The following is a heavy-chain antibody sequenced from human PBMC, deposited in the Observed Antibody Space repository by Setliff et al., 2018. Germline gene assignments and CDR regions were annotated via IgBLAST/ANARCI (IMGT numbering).Heavy chain of an antibody. CDR1: GFSFSNYW. Sequence: PGGSLRLSCAASGFSFSNYWMHWVRQAPGKGLVWVSRINSDGSSTNYADSVKGQFTVSRDNAKNTLYLQMNSLGAEDTAVYYCARDGHNVYYFDYWGLGTLVTVSS. D-gene: IGHD1-1*01. V-gene: IGHV3-74*01. J-gene: IGHJ4*02. CDR2: INSDGSST. CDR3: ARDGHNVYYFDY.